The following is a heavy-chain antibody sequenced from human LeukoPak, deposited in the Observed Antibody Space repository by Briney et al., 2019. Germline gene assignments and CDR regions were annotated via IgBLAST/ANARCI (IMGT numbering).Heavy chain of an antibody. D-gene: IGHD2/OR15-2a*01. CDR1: GFTFSGSA. V-gene: IGHV3-73*01. CDR3: TTFDHEYSPY. Sequence: GGSLRLSCAASGFTFSGSAMHWVRQASGKGLEWVGRIRSKTNSYATVYAASVKGRFTISRDDSKNTAYLQMNSLKTEDTAVYYSTTFDHEYSPYWGRGTLVTVSS. J-gene: IGHJ4*02. CDR2: IRSKTNSYAT.